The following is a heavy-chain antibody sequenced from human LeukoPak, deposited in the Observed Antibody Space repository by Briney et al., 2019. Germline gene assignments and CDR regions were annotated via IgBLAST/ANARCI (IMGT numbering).Heavy chain of an antibody. D-gene: IGHD6-19*01. CDR2: IYYSGST. J-gene: IGHJ4*02. V-gene: IGHV4-59*08. CDR3: AGAAVAAYYFDY. CDR1: GGSISSYY. Sequence: SETLSLTCTVSGGSISSYYWSWIRQPPGKGLEWIGYIYYSGSTNYSPSLKSRVTISVDTSKNQFSLKLSSVTAADTAVYYCAGAAVAAYYFDYWGQGTLVTVSS.